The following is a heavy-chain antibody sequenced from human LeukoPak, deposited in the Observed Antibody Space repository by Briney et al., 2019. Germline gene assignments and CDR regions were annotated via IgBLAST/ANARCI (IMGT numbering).Heavy chain of an antibody. CDR1: GFIVSGDF. V-gene: IGHV3-53*01. Sequence: GGSLRLSCAASGFIVSGDFMGWVRQAPGKGLEWVSVIYSDGSTYYADSVKGRFTVSRDNSKNTLDLQMAGLRAEDTAVYYCARERGRGRDSPWFDYWGQGTLVTVSS. D-gene: IGHD1-26*01. CDR2: IYSDGST. J-gene: IGHJ4*02. CDR3: ARERGRGRDSPWFDY.